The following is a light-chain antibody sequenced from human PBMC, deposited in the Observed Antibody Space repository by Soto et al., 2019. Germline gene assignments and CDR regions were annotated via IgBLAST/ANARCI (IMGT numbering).Light chain of an antibody. J-gene: IGKJ2*02. CDR3: QQYNSYSCT. CDR1: QSISSW. CDR2: KAS. V-gene: IGKV1-5*03. Sequence: DIQMTQSPSTLSASVGDRVTITCRASQSISSWLAWYQQKPGKAPKLLIYKASSLESGVPSRFSGSGSGTVFTLTISSLQPDDFATYYCQQYNSYSCTFGQGTKLEI.